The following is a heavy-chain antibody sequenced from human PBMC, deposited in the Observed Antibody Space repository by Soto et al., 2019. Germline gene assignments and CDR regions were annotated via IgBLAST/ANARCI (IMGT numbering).Heavy chain of an antibody. V-gene: IGHV4-34*01. CDR2: INHSGST. D-gene: IGHD2-21*02. CDR1: GGFFSGYY. CDR3: ARHPSDFWFDP. J-gene: IGHJ5*02. Sequence: PSETLSLTCAVYGGFFSGYYWSWIRQPPGKGLEWIGEINHSGSTNYNPSLKSRVTISVDTSKNQFSLKLSSVTAADTAVYYCARHPSDFWFDPWGQGTLVTVS.